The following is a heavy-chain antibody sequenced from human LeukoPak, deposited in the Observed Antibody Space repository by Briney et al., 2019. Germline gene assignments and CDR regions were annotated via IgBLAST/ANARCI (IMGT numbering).Heavy chain of an antibody. D-gene: IGHD6-19*01. CDR2: IYYSGRT. J-gene: IGHJ4*02. Sequence: WETLSLTCTVSGGSISGYYWSWIRQPPGKGLEWIGYIYYSGRTNYNPSLKSRVTISVDTSKNQFSLKLSSVTAADTAVYYCARLGYSSAILDPWGQGTLVTVSS. CDR1: GGSISGYY. V-gene: IGHV4-59*08. CDR3: ARLGYSSAILDP.